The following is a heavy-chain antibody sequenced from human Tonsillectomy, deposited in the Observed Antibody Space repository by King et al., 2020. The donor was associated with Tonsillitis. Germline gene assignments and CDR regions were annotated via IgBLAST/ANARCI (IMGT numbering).Heavy chain of an antibody. V-gene: IGHV1-2*02. CDR2: INPNSGGT. Sequence: QVQLVESGAEVKKPGASVKVSCKASGYTFTGHYMHWVRQAPGQGLEWMGWINPNSGGTDYAQKFQGRVTMTRDTSISTAYVELSRLRSDDTAVYFCARFPKKEIDAFDIWGQGTMVTVSS. D-gene: IGHD5-24*01. J-gene: IGHJ3*02. CDR3: ARFPKKEIDAFDI. CDR1: GYTFTGHY.